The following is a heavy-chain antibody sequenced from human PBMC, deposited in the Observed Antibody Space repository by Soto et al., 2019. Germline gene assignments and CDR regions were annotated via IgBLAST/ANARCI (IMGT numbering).Heavy chain of an antibody. D-gene: IGHD1-26*01. CDR3: ARRGSGSYYDY. CDR1: GFTFSNYA. V-gene: IGHV3-23*01. CDR2: ISGSGDST. J-gene: IGHJ4*02. Sequence: EVQLLESGGGLVQPGGSLRLSCAASGFTFSNYAMNWVRQAPVKGLEWVSVISGSGDSTYHADSVKGRFTISRDNSKNTLYLQLNSLRAEDTAVYYCARRGSGSYYDYWGQGTLVTVSP.